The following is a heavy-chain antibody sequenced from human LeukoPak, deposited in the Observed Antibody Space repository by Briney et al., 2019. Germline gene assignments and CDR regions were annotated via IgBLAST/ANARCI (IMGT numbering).Heavy chain of an antibody. CDR3: AKDLYSSGWYLNYFDY. CDR1: GFTFSSYA. CDR2: ISGSGGST. J-gene: IGHJ4*02. Sequence: PGGSLRLSCAASGFTFSSYAMSRVRQAPGKGLEWVSAISGSGGSTYYADSVKGRFTISRDNSKNTLYLQMNSLRAEDTAVYYCAKDLYSSGWYLNYFDYWGQGTLVTVSS. V-gene: IGHV3-23*01. D-gene: IGHD6-19*01.